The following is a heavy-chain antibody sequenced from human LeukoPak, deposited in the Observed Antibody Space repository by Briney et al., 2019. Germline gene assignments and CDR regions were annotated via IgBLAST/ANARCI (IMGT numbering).Heavy chain of an antibody. CDR1: GYTFTGDY. V-gene: IGHV1-2*02. J-gene: IGHJ3*02. CDR3: AREGYSYGPTDPDAFDI. Sequence: GASVKVSCKASGYTFTGDYMHWVRQAPGQGLEWMGWINPNSGGTNYAQKFQGRVTMTRDTSISTAYMELSRLRSDDTAVYYCAREGYSYGPTDPDAFDIWGQGTMVTVSS. D-gene: IGHD5-18*01. CDR2: INPNSGGT.